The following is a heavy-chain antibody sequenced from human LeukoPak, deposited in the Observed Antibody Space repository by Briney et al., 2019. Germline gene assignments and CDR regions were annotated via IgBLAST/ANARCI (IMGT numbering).Heavy chain of an antibody. D-gene: IGHD2-15*01. CDR3: ARDPVVVVAATSWEVDY. CDR2: ISYDGSNK. CDR1: GFTFSSYG. V-gene: IGHV3-30*19. Sequence: AGGSLRLSCAASGFTFSSYGMHWVRQAPGKGLEWVAVISYDGSNKYYADSVKGRFTISRDNSKNTLYLQMNSLRAEDTAVYYCARDPVVVVAATSWEVDYWGQGTLVTVSS. J-gene: IGHJ4*02.